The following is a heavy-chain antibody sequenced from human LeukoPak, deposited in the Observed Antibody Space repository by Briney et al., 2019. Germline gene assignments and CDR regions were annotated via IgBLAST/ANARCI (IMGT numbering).Heavy chain of an antibody. CDR1: GFTVSSNY. Sequence: GGSLRLSCAASGFTVSSNYMSWVRQAPGKGLEWVSLFYSGNSTDFADSVKGRFTISRDNAKNSLYLQMNSLTTDDTAVYYCGRVGGLQNPLDYWGQGTLVTVSS. CDR3: GRVGGLQNPLDY. D-gene: IGHD5-24*01. V-gene: IGHV3-66*01. CDR2: FYSGNST. J-gene: IGHJ4*02.